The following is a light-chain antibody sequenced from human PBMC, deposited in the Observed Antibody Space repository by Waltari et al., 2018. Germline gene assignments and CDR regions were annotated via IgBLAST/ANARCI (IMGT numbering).Light chain of an antibody. J-gene: IGLJ2*01. CDR1: ALSTKY. CDR3: LSPDSSGTYVV. V-gene: IGLV3-10*01. CDR2: EDS. Sequence: SYELTQPPSVSVSPGHTASIPCSGHALSTKYAHWYHQKPGQAPVLVIFEDSKRPPGIPGRISGSSSGTMATLTLSGAQLEDEGDYYCLSPDSSGTYVVFGGGTKLTVL.